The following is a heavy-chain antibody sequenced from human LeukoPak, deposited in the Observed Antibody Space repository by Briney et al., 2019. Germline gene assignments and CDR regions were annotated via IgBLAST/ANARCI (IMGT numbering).Heavy chain of an antibody. V-gene: IGHV3-23*01. Sequence: PGGSLRLSCAASGFTFRSYVMSWVRQAPGKGLEWVSAISGSGGSTYYADSVKGRFTISRDNSKNTLYLQMNSLRAEDTAVYYCAKDNSGAYFDWFNYYYYYGMDVWGQGTTVTVSS. D-gene: IGHD3-9*01. CDR3: AKDNSGAYFDWFNYYYYYGMDV. CDR1: GFTFRSYV. CDR2: ISGSGGST. J-gene: IGHJ6*02.